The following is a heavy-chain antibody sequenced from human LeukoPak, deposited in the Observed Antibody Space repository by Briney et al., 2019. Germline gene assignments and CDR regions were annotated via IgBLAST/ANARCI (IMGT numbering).Heavy chain of an antibody. CDR3: TRSRPGTEAGQPNFDY. Sequence: PGGSLRLFCAASGFTFSTYSMSWVRQAPGKGLEWVSYISSISSIIYYADSVKGRFTISRDNARNSLYLQMNSLRAEDTAVYYCTRSRPGTEAGQPNFDYWGQGTLVTVSS. CDR2: ISSISSII. CDR1: GFTFSTYS. J-gene: IGHJ4*02. D-gene: IGHD6-13*01. V-gene: IGHV3-48*01.